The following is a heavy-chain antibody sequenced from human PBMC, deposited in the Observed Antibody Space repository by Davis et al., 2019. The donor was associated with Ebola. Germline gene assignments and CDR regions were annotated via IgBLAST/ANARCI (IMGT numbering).Heavy chain of an antibody. V-gene: IGHV5-51*01. CDR1: GYRFTSYW. CDR2: IYPGDSDT. D-gene: IGHD2-8*02. CDR3: ASLRRTITGMDDAFDI. J-gene: IGHJ3*02. Sequence: GESLKISCEGSGYRFTSYWIAWVRQMPGKGLEWMGIIYPGDSDTRYSPSFQGQVTISADKSTKTAFLVWTGLKASDTAMYYCASLRRTITGMDDAFDIWGQGTMVTVSS.